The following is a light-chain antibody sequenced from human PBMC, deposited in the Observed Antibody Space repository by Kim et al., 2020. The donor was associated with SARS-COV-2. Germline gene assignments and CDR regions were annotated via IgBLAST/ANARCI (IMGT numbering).Light chain of an antibody. J-gene: IGLJ3*02. Sequence: GQRFTSSCSGSNHNIGENTVNWSQHLPGTAPKPHMFSKNQRPSGVPDRFSGSKSGTSASLAISGLQSGDEADYYCAAWDDSLKGWVFGGGTQLTVL. V-gene: IGLV1-44*01. CDR2: SKN. CDR3: AAWDDSLKGWV. CDR1: NHNIGENT.